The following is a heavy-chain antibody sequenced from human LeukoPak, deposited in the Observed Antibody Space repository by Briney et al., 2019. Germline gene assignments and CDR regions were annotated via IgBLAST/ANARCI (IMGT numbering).Heavy chain of an antibody. Sequence: GASVKVSCKASGYTFTSYTINWVRQAPGQGLELMGWINTNTGNPTYAQAFTGRFVFSLDTSVSTAYLQISTLKAEDTAVYYCARKRVEPDRYFDYWGQGTLVTVSS. CDR2: INTNTGNP. CDR3: ARKRVEPDRYFDY. CDR1: GYTFTSYT. V-gene: IGHV7-4-1*02. J-gene: IGHJ4*02.